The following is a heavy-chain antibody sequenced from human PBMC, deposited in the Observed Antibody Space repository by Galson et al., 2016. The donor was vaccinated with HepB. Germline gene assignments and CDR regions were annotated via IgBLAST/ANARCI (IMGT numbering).Heavy chain of an antibody. CDR3: ARDIEVVVAVTPRH. Sequence: SLRLSCAASGFTFNSYVMHWVRQAPGKGLEWVAVISYDGNNIYYADSVKGRFTISRGNSKNTLYLQMNSLRAEDTAVYYCARDIEVVVAVTPRHWGQGTLVTVSS. CDR1: GFTFNSYV. CDR2: ISYDGNNI. J-gene: IGHJ4*02. V-gene: IGHV3-30*04. D-gene: IGHD2-15*01.